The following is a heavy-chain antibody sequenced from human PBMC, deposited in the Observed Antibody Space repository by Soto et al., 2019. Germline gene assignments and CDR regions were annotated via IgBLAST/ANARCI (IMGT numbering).Heavy chain of an antibody. CDR1: GGSLSSYT. CDR3: ATGDYCSTTSCYRPSIH. Sequence: SVKVSCKASGGSLSSYTLSWVRQAPGQGPEWMGRTIPFLGIPNYAQKFQGRVTITADTSTSTAYMELSSLRSEDTAVYYCATGDYCSTTSCYRPSIHWGQG. D-gene: IGHD2-2*01. V-gene: IGHV1-69*02. J-gene: IGHJ1*01. CDR2: TIPFLGIP.